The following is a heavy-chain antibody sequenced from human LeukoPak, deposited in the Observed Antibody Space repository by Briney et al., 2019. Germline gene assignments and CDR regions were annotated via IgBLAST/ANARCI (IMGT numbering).Heavy chain of an antibody. CDR3: ARDSLRGGSRDAFDI. V-gene: IGHV4-34*01. CDR1: GESFSGYF. J-gene: IGHJ3*02. Sequence: SETLSLTCAVYGESFSGYFWSWIRQPPGKGLEWIGEINHSGYTNYNPSLKSRLTISVNTSRKQFSLKLSSVTAADTAVYYCARDSLRGGSRDAFDIWGQGTMVTVSS. D-gene: IGHD3-10*01. CDR2: INHSGYT.